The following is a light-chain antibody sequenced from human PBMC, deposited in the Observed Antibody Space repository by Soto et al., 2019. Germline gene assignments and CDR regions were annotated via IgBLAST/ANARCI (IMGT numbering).Light chain of an antibody. V-gene: IGLV3-21*02. CDR1: NIGNKN. Sequence: SYELTQPPSVSVAPGQTATITCGGNNIGNKNVHWFQPRPGQAPLLVVYDDRDRPSGIPERFSGSNSGNTATLTTSRVEAGDEADYYCHVWDSRSDHVVFGGGPQLTVL. J-gene: IGLJ3*02. CDR3: HVWDSRSDHVV. CDR2: DDR.